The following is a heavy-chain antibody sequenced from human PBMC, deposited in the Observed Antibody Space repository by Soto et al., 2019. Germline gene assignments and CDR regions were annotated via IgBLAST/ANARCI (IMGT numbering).Heavy chain of an antibody. CDR3: ARGRAARPLYYFAY. D-gene: IGHD6-6*01. CDR2: IYYSGST. Sequence: QVQLQESGPGLVKPSETLSLTCTVSGGSISSYYWSWIRQPPRKGLEGIGYIYYSGSTNYNPSHHSRVNISVHTSKNPFRLSLSSATAADTVVNYCARGRAARPLYYFAYWGQGSLVTVAS. V-gene: IGHV4-59*01. J-gene: IGHJ4*02. CDR1: GGSISSYY.